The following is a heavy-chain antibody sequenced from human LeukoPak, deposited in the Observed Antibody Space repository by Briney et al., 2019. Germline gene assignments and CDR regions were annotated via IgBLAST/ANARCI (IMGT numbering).Heavy chain of an antibody. J-gene: IGHJ6*02. CDR2: IWYDGSNK. CDR1: GFTFSSYG. V-gene: IGHV3-33*01. CDR3: AREVTPRSRRDYYYYGMDV. Sequence: EGSLRLSCAASGFTFSSYGMHWVRQAPGKGLEWVAVIWYDGSNKYYADSVKGRFTISRDNSKNTLYLQMNSLRAEDTAVYYCAREVTPRSRRDYYYYGMDVWGQGTTVTVSS. D-gene: IGHD2-21*02.